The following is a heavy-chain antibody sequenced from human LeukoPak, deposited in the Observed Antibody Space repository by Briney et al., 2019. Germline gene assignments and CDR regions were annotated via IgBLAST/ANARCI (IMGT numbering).Heavy chain of an antibody. J-gene: IGHJ4*02. CDR3: ARAKTAVAVHFDY. CDR1: GFTFSDYY. CDR2: ISSSGSTI. Sequence: GGSLRLSCAASGFTFSDYYMSWIRQAPGKGLEWVSYISSSGSTIYYADSVKGRFTISRDNAKNSLYLQMNSLRAEDTAVYYCARAKTAVAVHFDYWGQGTLVTVSS. V-gene: IGHV3-11*04. D-gene: IGHD6-19*01.